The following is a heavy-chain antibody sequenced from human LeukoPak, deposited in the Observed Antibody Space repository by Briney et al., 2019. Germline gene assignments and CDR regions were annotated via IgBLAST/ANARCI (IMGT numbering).Heavy chain of an antibody. Sequence: ASVKVSCKASGYTFTSYGINGVRQAPGQGLEWMGWISAYNGNTNYAQKLQGRVTMTTDTTANTAYMELRSLRSDDTAVYYCARNVIVGAVFDNWGQGTLVTVSS. V-gene: IGHV1-18*01. J-gene: IGHJ4*02. CDR1: GYTFTSYG. D-gene: IGHD1-26*01. CDR3: ARNVIVGAVFDN. CDR2: ISAYNGNT.